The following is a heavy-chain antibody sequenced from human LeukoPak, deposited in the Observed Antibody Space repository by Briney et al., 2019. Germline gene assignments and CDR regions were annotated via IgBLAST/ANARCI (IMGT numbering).Heavy chain of an antibody. D-gene: IGHD3-10*01. Sequence: GGSLRLSCAASGFTFSSYGVHWVRQAPGKGLEWVAVIWYDGSNKYYGDSVKGRFTISRDNSKNTLYLQMNSLRAEDTAVYYCARRFGELVDYWGQGTLVTVSS. CDR2: IWYDGSNK. CDR3: ARRFGELVDY. CDR1: GFTFSSYG. V-gene: IGHV3-33*01. J-gene: IGHJ4*02.